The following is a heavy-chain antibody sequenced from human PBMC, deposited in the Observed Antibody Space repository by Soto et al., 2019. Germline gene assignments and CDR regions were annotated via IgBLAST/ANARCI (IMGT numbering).Heavy chain of an antibody. Sequence: ASVKVSCKASGYTFTSYDINWVRQATGQGLEWMGWMNPNSGNTVYAQKFQGRVTITADKSTSTAYMELSSLRSEDTAVYYCARDPYYYDSSGYSRMDAFDIWGQGTMVTVSS. CDR1: GYTFTSYD. CDR3: ARDPYYYDSSGYSRMDAFDI. J-gene: IGHJ3*02. CDR2: MNPNSGNT. V-gene: IGHV1-8*01. D-gene: IGHD3-22*01.